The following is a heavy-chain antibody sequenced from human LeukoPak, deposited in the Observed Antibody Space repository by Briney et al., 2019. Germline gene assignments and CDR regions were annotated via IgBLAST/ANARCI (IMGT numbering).Heavy chain of an antibody. CDR1: GFTFSSYE. Sequence: GGSLRLPCAASGFTFSSYEMNWVRQAPGKGLEWVSYISSSGSTIYYADSVKGRFTISRDNAKNSLYLQMNSLRAEDTAVYYCARVGDYAAFDIWGQGTMVTVSS. CDR2: ISSSGSTI. D-gene: IGHD4-17*01. J-gene: IGHJ3*02. CDR3: ARVGDYAAFDI. V-gene: IGHV3-48*03.